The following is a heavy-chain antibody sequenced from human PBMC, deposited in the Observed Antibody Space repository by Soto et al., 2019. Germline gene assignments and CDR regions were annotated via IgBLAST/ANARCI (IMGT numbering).Heavy chain of an antibody. J-gene: IGHJ4*02. CDR1: GYTFTSNW. CDR2: IYPGDSDR. V-gene: IGHV5-51*01. Sequence: PGESLKISCKGSGYTFTSNWIGWVRQMPGKGLGWMGAIYPGDSDRRYSPSFQGQVTMSADKYISTAYLQWSSLKASDTAMYYCARQIYDSDTGPNFQYYFDSWGQGTPVTVSS. D-gene: IGHD3-22*01. CDR3: ARQIYDSDTGPNFQYYFDS.